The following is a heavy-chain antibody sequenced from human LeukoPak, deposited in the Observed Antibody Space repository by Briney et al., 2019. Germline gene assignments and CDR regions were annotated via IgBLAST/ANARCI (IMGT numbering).Heavy chain of an antibody. CDR1: GASVSSGDYH. CDR3: VTYFVNGGGRGH. J-gene: IGHJ4*02. V-gene: IGHV4-61*08. CDR2: HNQNP. D-gene: IGHD3-9*01. Sequence: SETLSLTCTVSGASVSSGDYHWSWVRQAPGKGLEWIGHNQNPSYNPSLKSRVVILIHTSRNQFSLTLNTVTAADTATYFCVTYFVNGGGRGHWGPGALVTVSS.